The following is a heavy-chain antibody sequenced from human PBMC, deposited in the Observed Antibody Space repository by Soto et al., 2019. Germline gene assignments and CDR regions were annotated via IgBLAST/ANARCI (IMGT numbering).Heavy chain of an antibody. D-gene: IGHD3-10*01. CDR1: GGTFSSYT. V-gene: IGHV1-69*02. CDR3: ASGSPLDP. CDR2: IIPILGIA. Sequence: AVKVSCKASGGTFSSYTISWVRQAPGQGLEWMGRIIPILGIANYAQKFQGRVTITADKSTSTAYMELSSLRSEATAVYYCASGSPLDPWGQGTLVTVSS. J-gene: IGHJ5*02.